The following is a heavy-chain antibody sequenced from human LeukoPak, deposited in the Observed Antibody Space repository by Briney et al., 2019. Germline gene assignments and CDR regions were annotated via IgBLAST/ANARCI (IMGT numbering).Heavy chain of an antibody. V-gene: IGHV4-39*07. D-gene: IGHD2-15*01. Sequence: PSETLSLTCTVSGGSISSSYYYWGWIRQPPGKGLEWIGSVYYSETTYYSPSLQSRVTMSVKMSKNQFSLKLRSVTAADTAVYYCARDGPEGIMVVAPTHYFHYWGQGTLVTVSS. CDR3: ARDGPEGIMVVAPTHYFHY. J-gene: IGHJ4*02. CDR2: VYYSETT. CDR1: GGSISSSYYY.